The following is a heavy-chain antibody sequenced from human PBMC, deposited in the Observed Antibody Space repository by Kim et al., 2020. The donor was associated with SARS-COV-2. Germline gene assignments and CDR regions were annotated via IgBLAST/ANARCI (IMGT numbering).Heavy chain of an antibody. J-gene: IGHJ4*02. CDR2: IKGDGSIT. V-gene: IGHV3-74*01. Sequence: GGSLRLSCAASGFTFSSHYMHWVRQAPGKGLVWVSRIKGDGSITNYADSVKSRFTISRDNARNTLYLQMNSLRAEDTAVYYCARSLCISSICYGSVVDYWGQGTLVTVSS. CDR1: GFTFSSHY. CDR3: ARSLCISSICYGSVVDY. D-gene: IGHD2-2*01.